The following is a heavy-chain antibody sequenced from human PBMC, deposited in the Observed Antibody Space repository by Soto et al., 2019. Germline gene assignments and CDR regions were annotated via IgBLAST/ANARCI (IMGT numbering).Heavy chain of an antibody. CDR1: GYSISSGYY. CDR3: AGASPGAFYYYGMDV. V-gene: IGHV4-38-2*01. J-gene: IGHJ6*02. D-gene: IGHD3-16*01. Sequence: PSETLSLTCAVSGYSISSGYYWGWIRQPPGKGLEWIGSIYHSGSTCYNLSLKSRVTISVDTSKNQFSLKLSSVTAADTAVYYCAGASPGAFYYYGMDVWGQGTTVTVSS. CDR2: IYHSGST.